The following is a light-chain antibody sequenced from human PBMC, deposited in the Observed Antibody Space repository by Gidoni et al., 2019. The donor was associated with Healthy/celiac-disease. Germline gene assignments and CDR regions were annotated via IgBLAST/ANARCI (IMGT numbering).Light chain of an antibody. Sequence: DIQMTQSPSSLSASVGDRVTITCRASQSISSYLNWYQQKAPSLQSGVPSRFSGSGSGTDFTLTISSLQPEDFATYYCQQSYSTPWTFGQGTKVEIK. CDR3: QQSYSTPWT. J-gene: IGKJ1*01. V-gene: IGKV1-39*01. CDR1: QSISSY. CDR2: AP.